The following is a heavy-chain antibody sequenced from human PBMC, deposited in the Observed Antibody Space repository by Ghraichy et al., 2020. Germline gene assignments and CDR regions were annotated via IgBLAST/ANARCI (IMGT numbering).Heavy chain of an antibody. J-gene: IGHJ4*02. CDR1: GLGLSSYT. CDR3: VSGSTGNYNYYFDY. V-gene: IGHV3-48*02. CDR2: ISKPSTTI. Sequence: GGSLRLSCAASGLGLSSYTMNWVRQAPGKGLEWVSYISKPSTTIYYADSVKGRFTISRDNAKNSLYLQMNSLRDEDTAVYYCVSGSTGNYNYYFDYWVQGPLVTVSS. D-gene: IGHD5-24*01.